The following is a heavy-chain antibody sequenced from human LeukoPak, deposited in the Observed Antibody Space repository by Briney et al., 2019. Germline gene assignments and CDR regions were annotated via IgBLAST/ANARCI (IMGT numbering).Heavy chain of an antibody. V-gene: IGHV3-7*02. Sequence: GGSLRLSCAASGFMFSSYWMSWGRQAPGKGLEWVANIKQDGSDKNYVDSVKGRFTISKDNAKNLLSLEMNGLRAEDTAVYYCATYKHQLRTVYFDYWGQGTLVTVSS. CDR3: ATYKHQLRTVYFDY. CDR2: IKQDGSDK. J-gene: IGHJ4*02. CDR1: GFMFSSYW. D-gene: IGHD1-1*01.